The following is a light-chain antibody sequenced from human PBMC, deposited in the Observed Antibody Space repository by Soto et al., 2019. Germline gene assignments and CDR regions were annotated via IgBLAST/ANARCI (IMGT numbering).Light chain of an antibody. CDR1: ESISDW. V-gene: IGKV1-5*01. CDR3: QQYSNYSAM. J-gene: IGKJ1*01. Sequence: PMTQSPSILSASVGDRVTITCRASESISDWLAWLQQRPGQAPRLLIYDASSLHSGVPARFSGSGSGTEFTLTINSLQPDDFATYFCQQYSNYSAMFGQGTKVEI. CDR2: DAS.